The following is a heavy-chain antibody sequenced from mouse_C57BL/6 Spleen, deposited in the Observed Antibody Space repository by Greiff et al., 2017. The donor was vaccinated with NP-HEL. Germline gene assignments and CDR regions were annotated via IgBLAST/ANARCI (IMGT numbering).Heavy chain of an antibody. CDR3: ARGYYGSSFPSAMDY. J-gene: IGHJ4*01. CDR1: GYTFTSYW. Sequence: VQLQQPGAELVKPGASVKLSCKASGYTFTSYWMQWVKQRPGQGLEWIGEIDPSDSYTNYNQKFKGKATLTVDTDSSTAYMQLSSLTSEDSAVYYCARGYYGSSFPSAMDYWGQGTSVTVSS. CDR2: IDPSDSYT. D-gene: IGHD1-1*01. V-gene: IGHV1-50*01.